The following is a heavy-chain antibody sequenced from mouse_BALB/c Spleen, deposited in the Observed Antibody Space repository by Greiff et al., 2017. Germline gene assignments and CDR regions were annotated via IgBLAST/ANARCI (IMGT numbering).Heavy chain of an antibody. Sequence: EVKLQESGGGLVKPGGSLKLSCAASGFTFSDYYMYWVRQTPEKRLEWVATISDGGSYTYYPDSVKGRFTISRDNAKNNLYLQMSSLKSEDTAMYYCARARYPYYAMDYWGQGTSVTVSS. CDR1: GFTFSDYY. V-gene: IGHV5-4*02. J-gene: IGHJ4*01. CDR2: ISDGGSYT. CDR3: ARARYPYYAMDY. D-gene: IGHD2-14*01.